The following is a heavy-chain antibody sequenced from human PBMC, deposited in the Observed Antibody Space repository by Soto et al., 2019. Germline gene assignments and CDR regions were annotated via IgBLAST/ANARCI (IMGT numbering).Heavy chain of an antibody. D-gene: IGHD3-16*02. CDR1: GGTFSSYA. CDR3: ARSHYDYVWGSYRSPVPDAFDI. Sequence: QVQLLQSGAEVKKPGSSVKVSCKASGGTFSSYAISWVRQAPGQGLEWMGGIIPIFGTANYAQKFQGRVTITADESTSTAYMELSSLRSEDTAVYYCARSHYDYVWGSYRSPVPDAFDIWGQGTMVTVSS. CDR2: IIPIFGTA. J-gene: IGHJ3*02. V-gene: IGHV1-69*01.